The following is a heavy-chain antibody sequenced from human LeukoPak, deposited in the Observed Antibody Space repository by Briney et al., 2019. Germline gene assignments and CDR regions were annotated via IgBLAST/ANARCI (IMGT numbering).Heavy chain of an antibody. Sequence: GGSLRLSCAASGFTFSSYEMNWVRQAPGKGLEWVSYISSSGSTIYYADSVKGRFTMSRDNAKNSLYLQMNSLRAEDTAVYYCARYGQNSGYYGWANFDYWGQGTLVTVSS. J-gene: IGHJ4*02. CDR2: ISSSGSTI. CDR1: GFTFSSYE. V-gene: IGHV3-48*03. CDR3: ARYGQNSGYYGWANFDY. D-gene: IGHD5-12*01.